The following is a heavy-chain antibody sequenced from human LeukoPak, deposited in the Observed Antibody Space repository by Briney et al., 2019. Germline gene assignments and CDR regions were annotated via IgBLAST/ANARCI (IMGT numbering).Heavy chain of an antibody. CDR3: AKDLGNYYDSSGYYYVGYFDY. J-gene: IGHJ4*02. D-gene: IGHD3-22*01. Sequence: GGSLRLSCAVARLTFSSYAMSWVRHAQGKGLGWVSAISSSGGSTYYADSVKGRFTISRDNSKNTPYLQMNSLGAEDTAVYYCAKDLGNYYDSSGYYYVGYFDYWGQGTLVTVSS. CDR1: RLTFSSYA. CDR2: ISSSGGST. V-gene: IGHV3-23*01.